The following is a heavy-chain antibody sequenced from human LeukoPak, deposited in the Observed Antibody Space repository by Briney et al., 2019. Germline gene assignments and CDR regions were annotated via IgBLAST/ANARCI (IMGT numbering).Heavy chain of an antibody. CDR1: GGSISSSSYY. Sequence: PSETLSLTCTVSGGSISSSSYYWGWIRQPPGKGLEWIGSIYYSGSTNYNPSLKSRVTISVDTSKNRFSLKLSSVTAADTAVYYCARKRKNSSSSYYYYYGMDVWGQGATVTVSS. D-gene: IGHD6-6*01. V-gene: IGHV4-39*07. CDR2: IYYSGST. J-gene: IGHJ6*02. CDR3: ARKRKNSSSSYYYYYGMDV.